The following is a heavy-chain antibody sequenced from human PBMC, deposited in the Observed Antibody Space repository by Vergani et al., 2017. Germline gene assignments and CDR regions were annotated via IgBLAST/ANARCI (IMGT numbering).Heavy chain of an antibody. J-gene: IGHJ4*02. CDR1: GFTFSSYA. D-gene: IGHD3-16*01. V-gene: IGHV3-23*01. CDR2: ISGSST. Sequence: EVQLLESGGGLVQPGGSLRLSCAASGFTFSSYAMSWVRQAPGTGLEWVSAISGSSTYYADSVKGRFTISRDNSKNTLYLQMNSLRAEDTALYFCARGENYDYVWGNYCFDYWGQGTLVTVSS. CDR3: ARGENYDYVWGNYCFDY.